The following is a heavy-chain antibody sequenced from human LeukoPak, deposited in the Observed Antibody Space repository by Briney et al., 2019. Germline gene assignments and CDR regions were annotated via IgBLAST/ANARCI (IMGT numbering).Heavy chain of an antibody. V-gene: IGHV4-39*01. J-gene: IGHJ4*02. CDR3: ARLRVTTGFDY. D-gene: IGHD2-21*02. CDR1: DGSITRSSYY. CDR2: IYYSGIT. Sequence: TSETLSLTCTVSDGSITRSSYYWGWSRQTPGEGLDWIGSIYYSGITYYNPSLQGRVTMSVDTSKNQFSLKLNSVTVADTAVYYCARLRVTTGFDYWDQGIPVTVSS.